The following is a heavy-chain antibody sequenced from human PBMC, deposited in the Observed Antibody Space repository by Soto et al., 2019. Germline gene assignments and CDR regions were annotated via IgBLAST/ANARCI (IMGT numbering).Heavy chain of an antibody. CDR1: GGSFSGYY. Sequence: QVQLQQWGAGLLKPSETLSLTCAVYGGSFSGYYWSWIRQPPGKGLEWIGEINHSGSTNYNPSLKRRVTISVDTAKNQFSLKLSSVTAADTAGYYCARGSDYGDLWGQGTLVTVSS. J-gene: IGHJ4*02. CDR3: ARGSDYGDL. CDR2: INHSGST. V-gene: IGHV4-34*01.